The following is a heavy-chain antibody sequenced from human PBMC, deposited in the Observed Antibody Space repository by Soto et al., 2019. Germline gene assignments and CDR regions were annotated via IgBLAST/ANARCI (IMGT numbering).Heavy chain of an antibody. CDR3: ATIGDVDGFDI. J-gene: IGHJ3*02. CDR2: ISASGHQI. V-gene: IGHV3-21*04. Sequence: EVQLVESGGGLVMPEESLRLSCAASGFSFNAYNMKWVRQAPGKGLEWVSSISASGHQIFYADSVRGGFTIFRDYPKNSLFLQMNSLRTQDTAMYHCATIGDVDGFDICSLWTAVTVYS. D-gene: IGHD4-17*01. CDR1: GFSFNAYN.